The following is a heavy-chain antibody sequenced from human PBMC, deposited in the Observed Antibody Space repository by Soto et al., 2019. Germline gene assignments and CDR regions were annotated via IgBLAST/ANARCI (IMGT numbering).Heavy chain of an antibody. CDR1: EFTFSSYA. V-gene: IGHV3-23*01. D-gene: IGHD3-10*01. CDR2: ISGSGDCT. Sequence: PGGSLRLSCAASEFTFSSYAMNWVRQAPGKGLEWVSAISGSGDCTYYADSVKGRFTISRDNSKNTLYLQMNSLRAEDTAVYYCAKEGGNSYVSGSPIIFPNLYSYYGMDVWGQGTTVTVSS. J-gene: IGHJ6*02. CDR3: AKEGGNSYVSGSPIIFPNLYSYYGMDV.